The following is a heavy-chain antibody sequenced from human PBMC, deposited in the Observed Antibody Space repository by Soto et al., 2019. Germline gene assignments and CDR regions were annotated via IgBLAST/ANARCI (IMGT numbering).Heavy chain of an antibody. D-gene: IGHD2-2*01. CDR1: GFTFSSYW. J-gene: IGHJ4*02. Sequence: EVQLVESGGGLVQPGGSLRLSCAASGFTFSSYWMSWVRQAPGKGLEWVANIKQDGSERYYVDSVKGRFTISRDNAKNSLYLKINSLRAEDTAVYYCARGGSSTRFMDYWGQGTLVTVSS. CDR2: IKQDGSER. CDR3: ARGGSSTRFMDY. V-gene: IGHV3-7*03.